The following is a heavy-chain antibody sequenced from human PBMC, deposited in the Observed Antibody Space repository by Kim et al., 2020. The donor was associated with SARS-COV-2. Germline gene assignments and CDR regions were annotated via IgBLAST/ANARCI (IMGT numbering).Heavy chain of an antibody. D-gene: IGHD1-7*01. J-gene: IGHJ5*02. V-gene: IGHV4-59*08. Sequence: SETLSLTCTVSGGSISSYYWSWIRQPPGKGLEWIGYIYYSGSTNYNPSLKSRVTISVDTSKNQFSLKLSSVTAADTAVYYCASLQTGTTSIWFDPWGQGTLVTVSS. CDR1: GGSISSYY. CDR2: IYYSGST. CDR3: ASLQTGTTSIWFDP.